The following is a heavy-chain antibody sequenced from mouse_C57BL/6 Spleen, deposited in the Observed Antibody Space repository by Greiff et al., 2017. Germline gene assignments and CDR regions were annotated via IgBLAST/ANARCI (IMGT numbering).Heavy chain of an antibody. CDR2: IDPSDSYT. V-gene: IGHV1-69*01. CDR3: ARGAMGLYYFDD. D-gene: IGHD1-1*02. Sequence: QVQLQQPGAELVMPGASVKLSCKASGYTFTSYWMHWVKQRPGQGLEWIGEIDPSDSYTNYNQKFKGKSTLTVDKSSSTAYMQLSSLTSEDSAVYYCARGAMGLYYFDDWGQGTTLTVSS. J-gene: IGHJ2*01. CDR1: GYTFTSYW.